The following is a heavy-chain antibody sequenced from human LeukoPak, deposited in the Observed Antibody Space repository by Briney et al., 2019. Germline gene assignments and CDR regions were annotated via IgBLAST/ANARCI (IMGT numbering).Heavy chain of an antibody. Sequence: GGSLRLSCAASGFTFSSYAMHWVRQAPVKGLEWVAVISYDGSNKYYADSVKGRFTISRDNSKNTLYLQMNSLRAEDTAVYYCARAPFGSGYPIDYWGQGTLVTVSS. V-gene: IGHV3-30*04. CDR2: ISYDGSNK. CDR3: ARAPFGSGYPIDY. D-gene: IGHD5-12*01. CDR1: GFTFSSYA. J-gene: IGHJ4*02.